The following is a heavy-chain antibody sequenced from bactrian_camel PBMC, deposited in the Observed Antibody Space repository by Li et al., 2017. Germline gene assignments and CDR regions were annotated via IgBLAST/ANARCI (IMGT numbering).Heavy chain of an antibody. CDR1: GCTYSINS. V-gene: IGHV3S54*01. D-gene: IGHD2*01. J-gene: IGHJ4*01. Sequence: VQLVESGGGSVQAGGSLRLSCAASGCTYSINSLAWFRQAPGKEREGVAAIDTGGGSTYYADSVKGQFTISQDNAKNTVSLQMHSLKPEDTAMYYCAADRSYYYTDATRVENVVHYKYAGQGTQVTVS. CDR2: IDTGGGST.